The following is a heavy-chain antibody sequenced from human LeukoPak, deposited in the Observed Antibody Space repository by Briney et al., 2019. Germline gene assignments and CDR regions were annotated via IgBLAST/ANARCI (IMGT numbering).Heavy chain of an antibody. Sequence: PSETLSLTCAVSGGSISSSNWWSWVRQPPGKGLEWIGEIYHSGSTNYNPSLKSRVTISVDKSKNPFSLKLSSVTAADTAVYYCARDRRGSGWYRGWYFDLWGRGTLVTVSS. J-gene: IGHJ2*01. CDR1: GGSISSSNW. CDR3: ARDRRGSGWYRGWYFDL. D-gene: IGHD6-19*01. CDR2: IYHSGST. V-gene: IGHV4-4*02.